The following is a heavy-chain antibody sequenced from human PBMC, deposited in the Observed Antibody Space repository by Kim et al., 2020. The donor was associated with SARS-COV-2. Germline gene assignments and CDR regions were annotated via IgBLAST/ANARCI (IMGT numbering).Heavy chain of an antibody. D-gene: IGHD5-18*01. CDR2: IYYSGST. CDR1: GGAISSGGYY. J-gene: IGHJ4*02. CDR3: ARATGYFRSYYFDY. V-gene: IGHV4-31*03. Sequence: SETLSLTCTVSGGAISSGGYYWSWNRQHKGKGLEWIGYIYYSGSTYYNPALKSRVTTSVDTSKNQFSLKQSPVTDADTAVYYCARATGYFRSYYFDYWGQGTLVTVSS.